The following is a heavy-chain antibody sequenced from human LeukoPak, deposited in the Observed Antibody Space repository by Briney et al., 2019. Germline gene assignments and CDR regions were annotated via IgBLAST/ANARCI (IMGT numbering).Heavy chain of an antibody. CDR2: IYTSGST. CDR1: GGSISSYY. Sequence: TSETLSLTCTVSGGSISSYYWSWIRQPAGKGLEWIGRIYTSGSTNYNPSLKSRVTMSVDTPKNQFSLKLSSVTAADTAVYYCARDGNEGSSWYDRMSGWFDPWGQGTLVTVSS. CDR3: ARDGNEGSSWYDRMSGWFDP. V-gene: IGHV4-4*07. D-gene: IGHD6-13*01. J-gene: IGHJ5*02.